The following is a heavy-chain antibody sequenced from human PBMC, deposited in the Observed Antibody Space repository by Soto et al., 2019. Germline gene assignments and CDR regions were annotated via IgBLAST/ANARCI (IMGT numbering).Heavy chain of an antibody. Sequence: GGSLRLSCAASGFTFSSYAMHWVRQAPGKGLEWVAVISYDGSNKYYADSVKGRFTISRDNSKNTLYLQMNSLRAEDTAVYYCARLVVEGFDYWGQGTLVNVSS. D-gene: IGHD2-15*01. CDR3: ARLVVEGFDY. V-gene: IGHV3-30-3*01. J-gene: IGHJ4*02. CDR2: ISYDGSNK. CDR1: GFTFSSYA.